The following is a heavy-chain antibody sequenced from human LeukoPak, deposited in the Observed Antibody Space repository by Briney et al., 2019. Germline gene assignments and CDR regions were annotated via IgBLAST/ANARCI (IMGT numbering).Heavy chain of an antibody. J-gene: IGHJ4*02. CDR1: GGTFSSYA. CDR3: ARGQGGNKPQVLDY. V-gene: IGHV1-69*04. Sequence: SVKVSCKASGGTFSSYAISWVRQAPRQGPEWMGRIIPIFGIADYAQKFQGRVTITADKSTSTAYMELSSLRSEDTAVYFCARGQGGNKPQVLDYWGEGTLVTVSA. CDR2: IIPIFGIA. D-gene: IGHD4-23*01.